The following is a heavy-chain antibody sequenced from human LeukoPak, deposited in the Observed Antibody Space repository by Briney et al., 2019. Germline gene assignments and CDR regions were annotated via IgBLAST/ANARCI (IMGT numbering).Heavy chain of an antibody. CDR1: GGTFSSYA. CDR2: IIPIFGTA. V-gene: IGHV1-69*13. Sequence: SVKVSCKASGGTFSSYAISWVRQAPGQGLEWMGGIIPIFGTANYAQKFQGRVTITADESTSTAYMELSSLRSGDTAVYYCARDSITMVRGVIQDYYYYGMDVWGQGTTVTVSS. J-gene: IGHJ6*02. CDR3: ARDSITMVRGVIQDYYYYGMDV. D-gene: IGHD3-10*01.